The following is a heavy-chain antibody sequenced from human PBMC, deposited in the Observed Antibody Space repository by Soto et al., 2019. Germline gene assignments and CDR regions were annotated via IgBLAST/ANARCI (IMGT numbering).Heavy chain of an antibody. CDR2: ISYDGSNK. CDR3: ASGRGAY. Sequence: QVQLVESGGGVVQPGRSLRLSCAASGFTFSSYAMHWVRQAPGKGLEWVAVISYDGSNKYYADSVKGRFTISRDNSKNTLYLQMNRLRAEDTAVYYCASGRGAYWGQGTLVTVSS. V-gene: IGHV3-30-3*01. CDR1: GFTFSSYA. D-gene: IGHD1-26*01. J-gene: IGHJ4*02.